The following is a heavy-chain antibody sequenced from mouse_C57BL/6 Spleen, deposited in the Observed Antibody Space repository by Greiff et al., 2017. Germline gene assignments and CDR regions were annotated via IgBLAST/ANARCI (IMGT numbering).Heavy chain of an antibody. D-gene: IGHD2-4*01. CDR2: INYDGSST. V-gene: IGHV5-16*01. Sequence: EVKLVESEGGLVQPGSSMKLSCTASGFTFSDYYMAWVRQVPEKGLEWVANINYDGSSTYYLDSLKSRFIISRDNAKNILYLQMSSLKSEDTATYYCARDLGYYDYDGFAYWGQGTLVTVSA. CDR3: ARDLGYYDYDGFAY. J-gene: IGHJ3*01. CDR1: GFTFSDYY.